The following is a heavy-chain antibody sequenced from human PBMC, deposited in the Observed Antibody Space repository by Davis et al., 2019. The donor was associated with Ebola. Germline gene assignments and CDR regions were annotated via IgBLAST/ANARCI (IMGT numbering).Heavy chain of an antibody. CDR1: GDSMSDYY. J-gene: IGHJ4*02. Sequence: SETLSLTCTVSGDSMSDYYYNWIRQPPGRGLEWIGNIYYSGITNLNPSLKSRVTISGDTSKNQFSLTVNSVTAADTAMYYCARTPQYSSYGSYFDYWGQGALVTVSS. CDR2: IYYSGIT. CDR3: ARTPQYSSYGSYFDY. V-gene: IGHV4-59*01. D-gene: IGHD4-11*01.